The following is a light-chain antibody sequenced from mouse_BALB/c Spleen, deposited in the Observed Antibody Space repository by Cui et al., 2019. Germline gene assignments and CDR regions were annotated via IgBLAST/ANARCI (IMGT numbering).Light chain of an antibody. CDR3: HQWSSYPWT. CDR2: STS. J-gene: IGKJ1*01. V-gene: IGKV4-80*01. Sequence: QIVITQSPVIMYASLGEETTLTCSASSSVSYMHWYQQNSGISPKLLLYSTSNLASGVPSLFSGSGSGTFYSLTISSVEAEDAADYYCHQWSSYPWTFGGGTKLEIK. CDR1: SSVSY.